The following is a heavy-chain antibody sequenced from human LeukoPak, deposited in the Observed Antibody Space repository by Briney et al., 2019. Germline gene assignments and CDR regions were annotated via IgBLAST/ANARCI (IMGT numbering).Heavy chain of an antibody. CDR3: VKGGSISHNWFDS. Sequence: PGGSLRLSCAASGFTYSDYGMRWVRQAPGRGLEWVSFILIDGTWEYYPESVKGRLTISRDNSRNTLYLQMNSVRLEDTAIYYCVKGGSISHNWFDSWGQGTLVTVSS. J-gene: IGHJ5*01. V-gene: IGHV3-30*02. CDR2: ILIDGTWE. CDR1: GFTYSDYG. D-gene: IGHD3-16*01.